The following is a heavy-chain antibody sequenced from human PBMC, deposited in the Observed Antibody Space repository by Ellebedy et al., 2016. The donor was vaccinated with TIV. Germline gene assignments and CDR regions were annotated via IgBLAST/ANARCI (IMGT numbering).Heavy chain of an antibody. V-gene: IGHV3-53*01. CDR2: IYSGGGT. CDR1: GFTVSSNY. Sequence: PGGSLRLSCAASGFTVSSNYMSWVRQAPGKGLEWVSVIYSGGGTYYADSVKGRFTISRDNSKNTLYRQMNSLRAEDTAVYYCVRSIVVVTAGVYDAFDIWGQGTMVTVSS. D-gene: IGHD2-21*02. CDR3: VRSIVVVTAGVYDAFDI. J-gene: IGHJ3*02.